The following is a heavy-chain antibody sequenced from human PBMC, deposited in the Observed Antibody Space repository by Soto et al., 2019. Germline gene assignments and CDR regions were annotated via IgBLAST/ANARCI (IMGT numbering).Heavy chain of an antibody. CDR1: GYSFTSYW. Sequence: GESLKISCKGSGYSFTSYWISWVRQMPGKGLEWMGRIDPSDSYTNYSPSFQGHVTISADKSISTAYLQWGSLKASDTAMYYCARHGDYSNYYYYGMGVWGQGTTVTVSS. V-gene: IGHV5-10-1*01. CDR3: ARHGDYSNYYYYGMGV. D-gene: IGHD4-4*01. CDR2: IDPSDSYT. J-gene: IGHJ6*02.